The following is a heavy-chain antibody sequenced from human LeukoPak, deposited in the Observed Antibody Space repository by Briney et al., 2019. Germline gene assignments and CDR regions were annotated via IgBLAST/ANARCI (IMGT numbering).Heavy chain of an antibody. V-gene: IGHV4-4*07. CDR2: IYTSGST. D-gene: IGHD3-10*01. J-gene: IGHJ4*02. Sequence: PSETLSLTCTVSGGSISSYYWSWIRQPAGKGLEWIGRIYTSGSTNYNPSLKSRVTMSVGTSKNQFSLKLSSVTAADTAVYYCARGPTESMVRGVITGKFDYWGQGTLVTVSS. CDR3: ARGPTESMVRGVITGKFDY. CDR1: GGSISSYY.